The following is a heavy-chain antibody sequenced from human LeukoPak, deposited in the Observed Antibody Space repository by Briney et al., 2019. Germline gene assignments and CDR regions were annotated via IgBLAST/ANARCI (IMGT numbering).Heavy chain of an antibody. CDR2: IYHSGST. D-gene: IGHD2-2*01. CDR1: GGSISSGGYS. J-gene: IGHJ3*02. CDR3: AVPAAHDAFDI. V-gene: IGHV4-30-2*01. Sequence: SQTLSLTCAVSGGSISSGGYSWSWIRQPPGKGLEWIGYIYHSGSTYYSPSLKSRVTISVDRSKNQFSLKLSSVTAADTAVYYCAVPAAHDAFDIWGQGTMVTVSS.